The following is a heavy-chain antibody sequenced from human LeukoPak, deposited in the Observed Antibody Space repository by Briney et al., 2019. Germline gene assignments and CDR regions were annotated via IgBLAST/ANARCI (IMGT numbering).Heavy chain of an antibody. Sequence: LSLTCTVSGGSISSYYWSWIRQPPGKGLEWIGYIYYSGSTNYNPSLKSRVTISVVTSKNQFSLKLSSVTAADTAVYYCARVPELSSLYYFDYWGQGTLVTVSS. CDR3: ARVPELSSLYYFDY. CDR2: IYYSGST. D-gene: IGHD3-16*02. V-gene: IGHV4-59*08. J-gene: IGHJ4*02. CDR1: GGSISSYY.